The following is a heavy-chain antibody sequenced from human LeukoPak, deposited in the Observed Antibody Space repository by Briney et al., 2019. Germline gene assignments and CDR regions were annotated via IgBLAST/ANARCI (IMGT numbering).Heavy chain of an antibody. J-gene: IGHJ4*02. Sequence: SETLSLTCAVYGGSFSGYYWSWIRQPPGKGLEWIGEINHSGSTNYNPSLKSRVTISVDTSKNQFSLKLSSVTAADTAVYYCAGRVYRYYDLWSGKGYFDYWAQGTLVTVSS. V-gene: IGHV4-34*01. CDR1: GGSFSGYY. D-gene: IGHD3-3*01. CDR3: AGRVYRYYDLWSGKGYFDY. CDR2: INHSGST.